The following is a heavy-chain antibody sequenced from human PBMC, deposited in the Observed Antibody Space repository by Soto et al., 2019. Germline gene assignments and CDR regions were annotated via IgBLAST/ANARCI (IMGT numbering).Heavy chain of an antibody. Sequence: QVQLVQSGAEVKKPGASVKVSCKASGYTFTSYAMHWVRQAPGQRLEWMGWINAGNGNTKYSQKFQGRVTITRDTSASTAYMELSSLRSEDTAVYYCARERSSGWYLVYYYGMDVWGQGTTVNVSS. CDR3: ARERSSGWYLVYYYGMDV. CDR2: INAGNGNT. J-gene: IGHJ6*02. D-gene: IGHD6-19*01. CDR1: GYTFTSYA. V-gene: IGHV1-3*01.